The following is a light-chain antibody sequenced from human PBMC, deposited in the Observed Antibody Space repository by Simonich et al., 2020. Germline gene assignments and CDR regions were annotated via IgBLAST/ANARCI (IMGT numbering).Light chain of an antibody. J-gene: IGLJ2*01. CDR1: SSDIGGYTF. Sequence: QSALTQPPSSSGSPGQSVTISCTGTSSDIGGYTFVSCYQQHQGKAPKLLIYEVSKRPPWVPDLFSGSKSVNTASLTVSGLQAEDEADYYCSSYAGSNNFVVFGGGTKLTVL. CDR3: SSYAGSNNFVV. V-gene: IGLV2-8*01. CDR2: EVS.